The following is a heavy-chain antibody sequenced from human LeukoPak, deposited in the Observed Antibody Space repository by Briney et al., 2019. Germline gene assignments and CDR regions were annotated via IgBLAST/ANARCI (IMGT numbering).Heavy chain of an antibody. CDR2: INPNSGGT. D-gene: IGHD1-26*01. CDR3: ARDKFRVGATFNY. V-gene: IGHV1-2*02. J-gene: IGHJ4*02. CDR1: GYTFTGYY. Sequence: ASVKVSCKASGYTFTGYYMHWVRQAPGQGLEWMGWINPNSGGTNYAQKFQGRVTMTRDTSISTAYMELSGLRSDDTAVYYCARDKFRVGATFNYWGQGTLVTVSS.